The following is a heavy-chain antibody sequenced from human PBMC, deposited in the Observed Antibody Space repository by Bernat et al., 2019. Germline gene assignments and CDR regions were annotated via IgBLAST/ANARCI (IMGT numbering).Heavy chain of an antibody. D-gene: IGHD3-16*01. V-gene: IGHV3-33*01. CDR2: IWSDGSNK. CDR3: ARDQGELHWWELMFLDY. J-gene: IGHJ4*02. CDR1: GFPFSSYV. Sequence: APGFPFSSYVMHWVRPAPGTGLQCVAVIWSDGSNKYYADSVKGRFTISIDKSKNALYLQMNSLRDEDTAVYYCARDQGELHWWELMFLDYGGQG.